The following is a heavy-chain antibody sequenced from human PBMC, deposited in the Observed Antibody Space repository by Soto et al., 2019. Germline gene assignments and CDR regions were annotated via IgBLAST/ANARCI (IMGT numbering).Heavy chain of an antibody. CDR1: GGSISSGDYY. CDR2: IYYSGST. CDR3: ARDYIASHNYGMDV. V-gene: IGHV4-30-4*01. Sequence: SETLSLTCTVSGGSISSGDYYWSWIRQPPGKGLEWIGYIYYSGSTYYNPSLKSRVTISVDTSKNQFSLKLSSVTAADTAMYYCARDYIASHNYGMDVWGQGPTVTVSS. J-gene: IGHJ6*02. D-gene: IGHD1-26*01.